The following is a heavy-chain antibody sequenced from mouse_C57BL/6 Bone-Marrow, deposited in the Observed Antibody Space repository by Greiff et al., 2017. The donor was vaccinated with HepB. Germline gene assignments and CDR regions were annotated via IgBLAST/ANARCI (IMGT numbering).Heavy chain of an antibody. Sequence: EVNVVESGGGLVKPGGSLKLSCAASGFTFSDYGMHWVRQAPEKGLEWVAYISSGSSTIYYADTVKGRFTISRDNAKNTLFLQMTSLRSEDTAMYYCARGAGSGYDFGYWGQGTTLTVSS. J-gene: IGHJ2*01. V-gene: IGHV5-17*01. D-gene: IGHD3-2*02. CDR3: ARGAGSGYDFGY. CDR2: ISSGSSTI. CDR1: GFTFSDYG.